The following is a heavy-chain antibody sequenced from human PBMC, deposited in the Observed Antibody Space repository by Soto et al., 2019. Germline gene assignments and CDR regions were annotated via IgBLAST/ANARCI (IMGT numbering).Heavy chain of an antibody. J-gene: IGHJ4*02. CDR1: GFPFRDYY. CDR2: ISPKSTYR. D-gene: IGHD2-21*01. V-gene: IGHV3-11*06. Sequence: GGSLRLSCPTSGFPFRDYYMSWIRQAPGQGLEWLSHISPKSTYRNYADSVEGRFTISRDNTKSSLFLQMNSPGIEDTAVYYCVRGGGGGLFEHWGQGALVTVSS. CDR3: VRGGGGGLFEH.